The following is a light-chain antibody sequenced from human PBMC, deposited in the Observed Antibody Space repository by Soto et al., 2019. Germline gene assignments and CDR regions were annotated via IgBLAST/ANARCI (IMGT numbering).Light chain of an antibody. J-gene: IGKJ1*01. CDR2: LGF. V-gene: IGKV2-28*01. CDR1: QSLLHSNGFTY. CDR3: MQSLQTPT. Sequence: DIVMTQSPLSLPVTPGEPASISCRSSQSLLHSNGFTYLDWYLQKPGQSPQLLIYLGFNRASGVPDRFSGSGSGKDFTLKITRVEGEDVGVYYCMQSLQTPTFGQGTKVEIK.